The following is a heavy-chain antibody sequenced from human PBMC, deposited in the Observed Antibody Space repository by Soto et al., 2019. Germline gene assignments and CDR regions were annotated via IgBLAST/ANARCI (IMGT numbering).Heavy chain of an antibody. J-gene: IGHJ4*02. Sequence: SETLSLTCTVSGGSISSYHWSWIRQPPGKGLEWIGYMYYSGSTNYNPSLKSRVTISVDTSKNQFSLKLSSVTAADTAVYYCAGVRYSSSWYYFDNWGQGTLVTVSS. CDR1: GGSISSYH. CDR2: MYYSGST. V-gene: IGHV4-59*01. D-gene: IGHD6-13*01. CDR3: AGVRYSSSWYYFDN.